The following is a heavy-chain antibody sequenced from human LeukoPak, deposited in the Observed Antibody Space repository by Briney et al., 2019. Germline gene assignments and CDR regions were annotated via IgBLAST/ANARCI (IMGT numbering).Heavy chain of an antibody. D-gene: IGHD2-21*02. CDR3: AKGMGAHCDGGCHSRILDH. V-gene: IGHV3-23*01. CDR2: ISGDGGAT. Sequence: GGSLRLSCVTSGFTFSNHAMTWVRQAPGKAVEWVAIISGDGGATVYPDSVKGRFTISRDSSKSTVFLQMNSLRDDDTAVYYCAKGMGAHCDGGCHSRILDHWGQGTLVTVSS. CDR1: GFTFSNHA. J-gene: IGHJ4*02.